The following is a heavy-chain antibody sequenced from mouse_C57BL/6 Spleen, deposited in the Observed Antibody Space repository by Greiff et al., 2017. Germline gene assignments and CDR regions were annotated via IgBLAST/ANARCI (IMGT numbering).Heavy chain of an antibody. V-gene: IGHV1-69*01. CDR2: IDPSDSYT. Sequence: QVQLQQPGAELVMPGASVKLSCKASGYTFTSYWMHWVKQRPGQGLEWIGEIDPSDSYTNYNQKFKGKSTLTVDKSSSTAYMQLSSLTSEDSAVYSCARPYGSRGAWFAYWGQGTLVTVSA. J-gene: IGHJ3*01. D-gene: IGHD1-1*01. CDR1: GYTFTSYW. CDR3: ARPYGSRGAWFAY.